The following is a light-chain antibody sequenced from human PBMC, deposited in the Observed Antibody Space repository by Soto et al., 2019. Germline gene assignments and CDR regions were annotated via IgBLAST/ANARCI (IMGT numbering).Light chain of an antibody. Sequence: DIQMTQSPSSLSASVVDRITITCRASEDISDYLAWYQQNPGKVPKLLIYAASTLQSGVLSRFSGSGSGTDFTLTISSLQPEDVATYYCQKYNSAPRTFGQGTKVEVK. CDR3: QKYNSAPRT. J-gene: IGKJ1*01. V-gene: IGKV1-27*01. CDR2: AAS. CDR1: EDISDY.